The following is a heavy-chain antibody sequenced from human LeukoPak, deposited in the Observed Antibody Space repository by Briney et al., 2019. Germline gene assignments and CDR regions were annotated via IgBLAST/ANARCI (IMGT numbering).Heavy chain of an antibody. J-gene: IGHJ4*02. Sequence: SETLSLTCAVYGGSFSGYYWSWIRQPPGKGLEWIGEINHSGSTNYNPSLKSRVTISVDTSKNQFSLKLGSVTAADTAVYYCASLERRVFDYWGQGTLVTVSS. CDR2: INHSGST. CDR3: ASLERRVFDY. V-gene: IGHV4-34*01. CDR1: GGSFSGYY.